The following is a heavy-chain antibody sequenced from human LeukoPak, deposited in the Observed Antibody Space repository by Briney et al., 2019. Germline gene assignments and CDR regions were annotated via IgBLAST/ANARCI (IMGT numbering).Heavy chain of an antibody. CDR1: GGSISSYY. CDR3: ARAPGGYGSGSRGAFDI. Sequence: SETLSLTCTVSGGSISSYYWSWIRQPPGKGLEWIGYIYYRGSTNYNPSLKSRVTISVDTSKNQFSLKLTSVTAADTAVYYCARAPGGYGSGSRGAFDIWGQGTMVTVSS. CDR2: IYYRGST. V-gene: IGHV4-59*01. J-gene: IGHJ3*02. D-gene: IGHD3-10*01.